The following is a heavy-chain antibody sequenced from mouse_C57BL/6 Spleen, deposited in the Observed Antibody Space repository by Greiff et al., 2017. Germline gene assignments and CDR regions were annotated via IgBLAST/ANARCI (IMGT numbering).Heavy chain of an antibody. D-gene: IGHD2-4*01. CDR2: INPSNGGT. J-gene: IGHJ4*01. V-gene: IGHV1-53*01. CDR3: ARPLIYYDYDYAMDY. Sequence: QVQLQQPGPELVKPGASVKLSCKASGYTFTSYWMHWVKQRPGQGLEWIGNINPSNGGTNYNEKFKSKATLTVDKSSSTAYMQLSSLTSEDSAVYYCARPLIYYDYDYAMDYWGQGTSVTVSS. CDR1: GYTFTSYW.